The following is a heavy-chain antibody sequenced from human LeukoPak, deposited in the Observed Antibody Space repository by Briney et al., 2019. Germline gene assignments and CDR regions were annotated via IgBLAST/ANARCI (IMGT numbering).Heavy chain of an antibody. Sequence: ASVKLSCTASGFAFTGDSMHWVCQAPGQGLGWMGWITIKSGATTNTHQFKVRVTMNRNTSSSTASLELSRLRSDDTAVFYCARDTSCPPTIFGVVTPPRYRDVGPKGTTVTVPS. CDR2: ITIKSGAT. J-gene: IGHJ6*03. D-gene: IGHD3-3*01. CDR3: ARDTSCPPTIFGVVTPPRYRDV. V-gene: IGHV1-2*07. CDR1: GFAFTGDS.